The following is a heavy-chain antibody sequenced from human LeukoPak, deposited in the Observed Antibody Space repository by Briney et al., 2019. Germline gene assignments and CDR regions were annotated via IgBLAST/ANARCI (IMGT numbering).Heavy chain of an antibody. CDR2: IYHNGDT. D-gene: IGHD3-16*01. J-gene: IGHJ6*03. Sequence: SETLSLICTVSASSISSGYFWGWIRQPPGEGLEWIGSIYHNGDTYYTPSLKSRVSISVDTSKNQFSLKLSSVTAADTAVYFCARGGVLRWLYYYMDVWGRGTTVTVSS. V-gene: IGHV4-38-2*02. CDR1: ASSISSGYF. CDR3: ARGGVLRWLYYYMDV.